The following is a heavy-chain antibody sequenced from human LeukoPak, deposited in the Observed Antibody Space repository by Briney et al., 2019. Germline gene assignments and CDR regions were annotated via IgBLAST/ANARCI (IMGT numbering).Heavy chain of an antibody. Sequence: GGSLRLSCAASGLTFSTYWMNWVRQAPGKGLEWVANIKQDGSEKYYVDSVKGRFTISRDNAKKLVYLQMNSLRAEDTAIYYCARSARGPGDFWGQGTVVTVSS. V-gene: IGHV3-7*01. CDR1: GLTFSTYW. J-gene: IGHJ4*02. CDR2: IKQDGSEK. CDR3: ARSARGPGDF.